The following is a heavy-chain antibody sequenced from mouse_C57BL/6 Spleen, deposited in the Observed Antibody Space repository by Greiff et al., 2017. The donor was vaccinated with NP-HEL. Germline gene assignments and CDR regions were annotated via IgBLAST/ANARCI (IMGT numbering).Heavy chain of an antibody. CDR2: INPYNGGT. CDR1: GYTFTDYY. Sequence: EVQLQQSGPVLVKPGASVKMSCKASGYTFTDYYMNWVKQSHGKSLEWIGVINPYNGGTSYNQKFKGKATLTVDKSSSTAYMELNSLTSEDSAVYYCARRSYYGSSRYYFDYWGQGTTLTVSS. CDR3: ARRSYYGSSRYYFDY. J-gene: IGHJ2*01. V-gene: IGHV1-19*01. D-gene: IGHD1-1*01.